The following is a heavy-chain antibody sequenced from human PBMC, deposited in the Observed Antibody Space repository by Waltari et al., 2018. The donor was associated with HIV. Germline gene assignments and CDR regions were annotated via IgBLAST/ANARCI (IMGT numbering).Heavy chain of an antibody. CDR2: IYNGGSA. Sequence: QLQLQESGPGLVKSSEPLSLICTVSGGSLRSSGYYWGWIRQPPGKGLEWIGNIYNGGSAYYSPSLRSRVIISADASKNHFSLNLKSVTASDTAMYFCARQACTSSTCLFMDEFDIWGQGTMVTVSS. J-gene: IGHJ3*02. CDR3: ARQACTSSTCLFMDEFDI. D-gene: IGHD2-2*01. V-gene: IGHV4-39*01. CDR1: GGSLRSSGYY.